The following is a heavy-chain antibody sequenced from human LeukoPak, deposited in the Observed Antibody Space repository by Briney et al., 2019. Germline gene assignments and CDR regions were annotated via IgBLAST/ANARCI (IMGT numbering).Heavy chain of an antibody. CDR1: GFTFSSYS. CDR2: ISSSSSYI. D-gene: IGHD6-19*01. Sequence: GGSLRLSCAASGFTFSSYSMNWVRQAPGKGLEWVSSISSSSSYIYYADSVKGRFTISRDNAKNSLYLQMNSLRAEDTAVYYCARDGREQWLAISAFDIWGQGTMVTVSS. J-gene: IGHJ3*02. CDR3: ARDGREQWLAISAFDI. V-gene: IGHV3-21*01.